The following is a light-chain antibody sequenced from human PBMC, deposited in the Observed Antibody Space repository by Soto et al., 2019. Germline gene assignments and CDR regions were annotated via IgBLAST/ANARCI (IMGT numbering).Light chain of an antibody. V-gene: IGLV2-14*01. CDR1: SSDVGGYNT. CDR3: SSYTGSNVV. J-gene: IGLJ2*01. CDR2: EVR. Sequence: QSALTQPASVSGSPGQSITISCTGTSSDVGGYNTVSWYQQHPGKAPKLMIYEVRNRSLGVSNRFSGSKSGNTASLTISGLQAEDEADYYCSSYTGSNVVFGGGTKVT.